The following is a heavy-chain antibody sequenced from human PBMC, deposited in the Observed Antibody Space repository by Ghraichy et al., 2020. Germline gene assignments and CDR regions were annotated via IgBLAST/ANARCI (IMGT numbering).Heavy chain of an antibody. CDR2: IYYSGST. D-gene: IGHD6-19*01. CDR3: ARGADSSGWYYYYGMDV. CDR1: GGSISSSSYY. Sequence: SETLSLTCTVSGGSISSSSYYWGWIRQPPGKGLEWIGSIYYSGSTYYNPSLQSRVTISVATSKNPFSLKLSSVTAAATAVYYCARGADSSGWYYYYGMDVWGQGTTVTVSS. V-gene: IGHV4-39*01. J-gene: IGHJ6*02.